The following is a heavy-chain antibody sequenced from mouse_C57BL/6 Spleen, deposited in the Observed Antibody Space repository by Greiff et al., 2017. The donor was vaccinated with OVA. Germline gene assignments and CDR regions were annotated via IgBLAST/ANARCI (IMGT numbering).Heavy chain of an antibody. J-gene: IGHJ1*03. Sequence: EVQRVESGGDLVKPGGSLKLSRAASGFTFSSYGMSWVRQTPDKRLEWVATISSGGSYTYYPDSVKGRFTISRDNAKNTLYLQMSSLKSEDTAMYYCARPGTTVVDPYWYFDVWGTGTTVTVSS. CDR3: ARPGTTVVDPYWYFDV. V-gene: IGHV5-6*01. CDR2: ISSGGSYT. CDR1: GFTFSSYG. D-gene: IGHD1-1*01.